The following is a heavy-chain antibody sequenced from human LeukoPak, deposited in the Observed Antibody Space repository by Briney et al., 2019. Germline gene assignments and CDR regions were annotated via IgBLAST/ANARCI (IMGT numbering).Heavy chain of an antibody. CDR1: GSTFSSYA. D-gene: IGHD6-19*01. Sequence: GGSLRLSCAASGSTFSSYAMHWVRQAPGKGLEWVAVISYDGSNKYYADSVKGRFTISRDNSKNTLYLQMNSLRAEDTAVYYCARESIAVAGEEEPDGEIHGDAFDIWGQGTMVTVSS. CDR2: ISYDGSNK. J-gene: IGHJ3*02. CDR3: ARESIAVAGEEEPDGEIHGDAFDI. V-gene: IGHV3-30-3*01.